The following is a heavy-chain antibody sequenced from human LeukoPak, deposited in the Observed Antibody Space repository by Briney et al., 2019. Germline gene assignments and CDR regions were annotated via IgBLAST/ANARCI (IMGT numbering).Heavy chain of an antibody. D-gene: IGHD3-10*01. CDR1: GFTFSS. J-gene: IGHJ6*04. CDR2: ISSSSSYI. Sequence: GGSLRLSCAASGFTFSSMNWVRQAPGKGLECVSSISSSSSYIYYADSVKGRFTIPRDNAKNSLYLQMNSLRAEDTAVYYCARDRVVAGYYYGMDVWGKGTTVTVSS. CDR3: ARDRVVAGYYYGMDV. V-gene: IGHV3-21*01.